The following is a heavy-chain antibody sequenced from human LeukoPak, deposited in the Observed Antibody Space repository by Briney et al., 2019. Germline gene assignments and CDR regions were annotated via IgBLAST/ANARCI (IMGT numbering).Heavy chain of an antibody. CDR3: VRLEHRFDY. D-gene: IGHD1-14*01. V-gene: IGHV3-7*01. Sequence: PGGSLRLSCAASGFTFSSFWMSWVRQAPGKGLGWVANIKQEGSDKYYVDSVKGRFTISRDNAENSLHLQMNSLRVEDTAVYYCVRLEHRFDYWGQGILVTVSS. CDR2: IKQEGSDK. J-gene: IGHJ4*02. CDR1: GFTFSSFW.